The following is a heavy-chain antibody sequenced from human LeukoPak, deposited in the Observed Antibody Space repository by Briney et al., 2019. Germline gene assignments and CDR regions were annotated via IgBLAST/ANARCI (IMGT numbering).Heavy chain of an antibody. CDR1: GYTFTGYY. Sequence: ASVKVSCKASGYTFTGYYMHWVRQAPGQGLEWMGWINPNSGGTNYAQKFQGRVTMTRDTSISTAYMELSRLRSDDTAVYYCVREGCSSTSCLAPWGQGTLVTVSS. CDR2: INPNSGGT. CDR3: VREGCSSTSCLAP. J-gene: IGHJ5*02. D-gene: IGHD2-2*01. V-gene: IGHV1-2*02.